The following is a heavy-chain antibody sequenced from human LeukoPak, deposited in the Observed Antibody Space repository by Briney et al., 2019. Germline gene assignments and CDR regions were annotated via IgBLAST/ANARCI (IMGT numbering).Heavy chain of an antibody. J-gene: IGHJ4*02. CDR2: INHSGST. Sequence: SETLSLTCAVYGGSFSGYYWSWIRQPPGKGLEWIGEINHSGSTNYNPSLKSRVTISVDTSKNQFSLKLSSVTAADTAVYYCARDASYYGSGSFDYWGQGTLVTVSS. CDR1: GGSFSGYY. CDR3: ARDASYYGSGSFDY. D-gene: IGHD3-10*01. V-gene: IGHV4-34*01.